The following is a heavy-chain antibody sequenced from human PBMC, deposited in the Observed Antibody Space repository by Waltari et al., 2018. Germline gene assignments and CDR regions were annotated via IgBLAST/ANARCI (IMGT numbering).Heavy chain of an antibody. V-gene: IGHV3-23*01. CDR3: VKDIFRWAFDI. Sequence: EVELLESGGGLVQPGGSLRLSCTTSGFTFSGNAMGWVGQAPGKGLGCFSVIGSDLNTHYADSVKGRLTISRDNSKNTLYLQMNSLRAEDTALYYCVKDIFRWAFDIWGQGTMVTVSS. J-gene: IGHJ3*02. CDR1: GFTFSGNA. D-gene: IGHD3-9*01. CDR2: IGSDLNT.